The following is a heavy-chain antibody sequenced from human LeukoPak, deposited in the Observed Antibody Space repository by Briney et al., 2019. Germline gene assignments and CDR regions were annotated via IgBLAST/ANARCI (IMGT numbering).Heavy chain of an antibody. J-gene: IGHJ4*02. D-gene: IGHD6-19*01. CDR1: GYSISSGYY. CDR3: ARPRISVAGTPDY. CDR2: IYHSGTT. V-gene: IGHV4-38-2*02. Sequence: SETLSLTCTVSGYSISSGYYWGWIRQPPGKGLEWIGSIYHSGTTYYNPSPKSRVTISLDTSKNQFSLKLSSVTAADTAVYYCARPRISVAGTPDYWGQGTLVTVSS.